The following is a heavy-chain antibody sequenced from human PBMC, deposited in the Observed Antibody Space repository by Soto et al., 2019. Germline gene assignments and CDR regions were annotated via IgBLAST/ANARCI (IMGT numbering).Heavy chain of an antibody. Sequence: QMQLQGSGPGLVKPSETLSLTCAVSGGSINSYYWHWIRQPPGEGLEWIGYVHDSGATYYNPSLKRRVTMSIDMSKNQFSLMLNSVTAADAAVYYCAREGSAFDILGHGTMVTVSS. CDR3: AREGSAFDI. CDR1: GGSINSYY. V-gene: IGHV4-59*01. CDR2: VHDSGAT. J-gene: IGHJ3*02. D-gene: IGHD1-26*01.